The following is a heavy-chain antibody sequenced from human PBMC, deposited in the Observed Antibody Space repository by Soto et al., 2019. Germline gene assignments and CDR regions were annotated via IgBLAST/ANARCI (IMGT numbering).Heavy chain of an antibody. CDR1: GGTFSSYA. CDR2: IIPIFGTA. D-gene: IGHD2-2*01. CDR3: ARAYDIVVLPAAMRDHYYYYGMDV. V-gene: IGHV1-69*13. J-gene: IGHJ6*02. Sequence: GASVKVSCKASGGTFSSYAISWVRQAPGQGLEWMGGIIPIFGTANYAQKKQGRVTITADESTSTAYMELSSLRSEDTAVYYCARAYDIVVLPAAMRDHYYYYGMDVWGQGTTVTVSS.